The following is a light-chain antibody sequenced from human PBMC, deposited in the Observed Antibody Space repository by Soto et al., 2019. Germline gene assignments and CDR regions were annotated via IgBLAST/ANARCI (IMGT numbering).Light chain of an antibody. CDR2: DVS. V-gene: IGKV1-5*01. Sequence: DIQMTQSPSTLSASVGDRVIITCRASQSISSWWAWYQQKPGKAPKLLIYDVSSLESGVPSRFSGSASGTESTLTISSLQPDDFATYYCQQSDSYSPNWTFGQGTKVEIK. CDR3: QQSDSYSPNWT. CDR1: QSISSW. J-gene: IGKJ1*01.